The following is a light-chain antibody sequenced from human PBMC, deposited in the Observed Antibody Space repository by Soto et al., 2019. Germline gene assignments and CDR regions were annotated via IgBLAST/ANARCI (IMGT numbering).Light chain of an antibody. Sequence: DIQITQSPPTLSASVGDKVIITCRASQSISNWLAWYQQKPGKAPNLLIYKASSLKSGVPSRFSGSGSGTEFTLTISSLQPDDFATYYCQQYDTYWTFGQGTKVDIK. CDR3: QQYDTYWT. CDR2: KAS. J-gene: IGKJ1*01. CDR1: QSISNW. V-gene: IGKV1-5*03.